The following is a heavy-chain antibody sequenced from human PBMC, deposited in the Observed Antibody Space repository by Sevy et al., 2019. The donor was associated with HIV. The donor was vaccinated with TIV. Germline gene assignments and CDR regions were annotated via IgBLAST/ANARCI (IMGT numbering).Heavy chain of an antibody. D-gene: IGHD3-22*01. CDR3: ARGDGVYYDGSVYYPDGAFDI. Sequence: SETLSLTCTVSGDSISNYFWSWIRQPPGKGLEWIANVFDSGSTNYNPSLKSRVTISVDTSKNQFSLKLYSVTAADTAVYYCARGDGVYYDGSVYYPDGAFDIWGRGTMVTVSS. CDR2: VFDSGST. V-gene: IGHV4-59*01. J-gene: IGHJ3*02. CDR1: GDSISNYF.